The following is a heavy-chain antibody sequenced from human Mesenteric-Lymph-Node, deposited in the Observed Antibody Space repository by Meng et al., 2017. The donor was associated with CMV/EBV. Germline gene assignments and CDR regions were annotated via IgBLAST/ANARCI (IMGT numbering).Heavy chain of an antibody. CDR1: GFTFSTYS. D-gene: IGHD2-2*01. CDR2: IYSGGST. J-gene: IGHJ3*02. CDR3: ASLDTLVVPAEDAFDI. V-gene: IGHV3-66*02. Sequence: GESLKISCAASGFTFSTYSMNWVRQAPGKGLEWVSVIYSGGSTYYADSVKGRFTISRDNSKNTLYLQMNSLRAEDTAVYYCASLDTLVVPAEDAFDIWGQGTMVTVSS.